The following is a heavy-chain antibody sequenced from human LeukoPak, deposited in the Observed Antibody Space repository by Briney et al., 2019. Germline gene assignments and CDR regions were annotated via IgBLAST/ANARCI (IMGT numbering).Heavy chain of an antibody. V-gene: IGHV4-39*01. CDR2: IYDSGST. CDR3: ARQVLVYYDFWSGSSDYFDY. J-gene: IGHJ4*02. D-gene: IGHD3-3*01. Sequence: SETLSLTCTVSGGSIRSSYYYWGWIRQPPGKGPEWIGSIYDSGSTYYNPSLKSRVTISVDTSKNQFSLKLSSVTAADTAVYYCARQVLVYYDFWSGSSDYFDYWGQGTLVTVSS. CDR1: GGSIRSSYYY.